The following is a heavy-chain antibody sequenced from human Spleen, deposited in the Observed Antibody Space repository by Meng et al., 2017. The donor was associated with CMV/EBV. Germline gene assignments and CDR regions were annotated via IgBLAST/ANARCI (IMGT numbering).Heavy chain of an antibody. D-gene: IGHD3-16*01. J-gene: IGHJ3*02. CDR2: IYSGGSAT. CDR3: AKQYVNI. Sequence: GGSLRLSCAASGFAFSTDAMTWVRQAPGKGLEWVSVIYSGGSATYHADSVKGRFNISRDNTKNMVYLHMNSLRADDTARYYCAKQYVNIWGQGTMVTVSS. CDR1: GFAFSTDA. V-gene: IGHV3-23*03.